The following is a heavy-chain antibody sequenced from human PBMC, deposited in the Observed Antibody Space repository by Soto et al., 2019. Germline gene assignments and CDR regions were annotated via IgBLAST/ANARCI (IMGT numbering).Heavy chain of an antibody. CDR2: IYYSGST. V-gene: IGHV4-59*08. D-gene: IGHD3-22*01. Sequence: SETLSLTCTVSGGSISSYYWSWIRQPPGKGLEWIGYIYYSGSTNYNPSLKSRVTISVDTSRKQFSLKVSSVTAAGTAVYYCARANYFESSGPFDYWGPGTLVTVSS. CDR1: GGSISSYY. J-gene: IGHJ4*02. CDR3: ARANYFESSGPFDY.